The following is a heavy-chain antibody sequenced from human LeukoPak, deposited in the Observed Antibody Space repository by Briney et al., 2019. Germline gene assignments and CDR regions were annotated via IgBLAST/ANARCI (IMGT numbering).Heavy chain of an antibody. CDR2: LNGDGSIT. D-gene: IGHD6-19*01. CDR3: AKVSGIAVAGYSFDY. Sequence: GESLKISCAASGFTFRSSWMHWVRQAPGKGLMWMSRLNGDGSITSSADSVKGRFIISRDNSKNTLYLQMNSLRAEDTAVYYCAKVSGIAVAGYSFDYWGQGTLVTVSS. V-gene: IGHV3-74*01. CDR1: GFTFRSSW. J-gene: IGHJ4*02.